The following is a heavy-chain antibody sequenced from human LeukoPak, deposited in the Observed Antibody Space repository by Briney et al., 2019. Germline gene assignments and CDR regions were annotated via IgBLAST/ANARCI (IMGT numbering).Heavy chain of an antibody. J-gene: IGHJ4*02. V-gene: IGHV1-8*03. CDR3: ARKYSSDLDY. CDR2: MNPNSGNT. CDR1: GYTFTSYD. D-gene: IGHD6-19*01. Sequence: ASVKVSCKASGYTFTSYDINWVRQATGQGLEWMGWMNPNSGNTGYAQKFQGRVTITRNTSISTAYMELSSLTSDDTAVYYCARKYSSDLDYWGQGTLVIVSS.